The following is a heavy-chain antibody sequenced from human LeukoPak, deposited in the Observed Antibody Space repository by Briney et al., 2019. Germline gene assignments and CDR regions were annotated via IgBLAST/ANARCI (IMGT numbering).Heavy chain of an antibody. J-gene: IGHJ5*02. CDR2: IYPCDCDT. D-gene: IGHD2-2*02. V-gene: IGHV5-51*01. Sequence: GESLKISCKGSGYCFTSYLIGWVRQMPRKGVEWMGIIYPCDCDTRYSPSFQGQVTISADKSISTAYLQWSSLKASETAMYYCARSEIVVVPAAIGSSWFDPWGQGTLVTVSS. CDR3: ARSEIVVVPAAIGSSWFDP. CDR1: GYCFTSYL.